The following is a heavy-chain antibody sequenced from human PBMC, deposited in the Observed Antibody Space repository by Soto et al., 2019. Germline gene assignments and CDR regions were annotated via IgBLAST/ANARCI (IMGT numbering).Heavy chain of an antibody. CDR2: ISSSSSYI. J-gene: IGHJ4*01. D-gene: IGHD5-18*01. CDR1: GFTFSSYS. Sequence: GGSLRLSCAASGFTFSSYSMNWVRQAPGKGLEWVSSISSSSSYIYYADSVKGRFTISRDNAKNSLYLQMNSLRAEDTAVYYCARIPREGSTAMAPKYYFDYWGHGTLVTVSS. CDR3: ARIPREGSTAMAPKYYFDY. V-gene: IGHV3-21*01.